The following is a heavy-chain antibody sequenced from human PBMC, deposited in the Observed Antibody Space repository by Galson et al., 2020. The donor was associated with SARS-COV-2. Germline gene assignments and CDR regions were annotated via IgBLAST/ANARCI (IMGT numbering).Heavy chain of an antibody. CDR3: ARAHNYYYYMDV. J-gene: IGHJ6*03. CDR1: GFTFSSYS. CDR2: ISSSSSYI. Sequence: NSGGSLRLSCAASGFTFSSYSMNWVRQAPGKGLEWVSSISSSSSYIYYADSVKGRFTISRDNAKNSLYLQMNSLRAEDTAVYYCARAHNYYYYMDVWGKGTTVTVSS. V-gene: IGHV3-21*01.